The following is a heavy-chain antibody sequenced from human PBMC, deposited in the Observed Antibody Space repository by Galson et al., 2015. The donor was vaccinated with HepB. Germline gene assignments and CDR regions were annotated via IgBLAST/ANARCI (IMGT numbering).Heavy chain of an antibody. D-gene: IGHD3-10*01. J-gene: IGHJ6*03. Sequence: PAGKGLEWIGRIYMSGSTNYNPSLKSRVTMSVDTSKNQFSLKLNSVTAADTAVYYCARGGYYYGSGTFYHYYYMDVWGKGTTVTVSS. V-gene: IGHV4-4*07. CDR3: ARGGYYYGSGTFYHYYYMDV. CDR2: IYMSGST.